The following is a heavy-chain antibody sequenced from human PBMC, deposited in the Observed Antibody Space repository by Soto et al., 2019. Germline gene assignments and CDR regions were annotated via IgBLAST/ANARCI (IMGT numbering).Heavy chain of an antibody. V-gene: IGHV3-30-3*01. CDR1: GFTFSSYA. J-gene: IGHJ3*02. D-gene: IGHD3-22*01. CDR2: ISYDGSNK. Sequence: ESGGDVVQPGRSLRLSCAASGFTFSSYAMHWVRQAPGKGLEWVAVISYDGSNKYYADSVKGRFTISRDNSKNTLYLQMNSLRAEDTAVYYCARDSYYYDSSGYYYGSLRYAFDIWGQGTMVTVSS. CDR3: ARDSYYYDSSGYYYGSLRYAFDI.